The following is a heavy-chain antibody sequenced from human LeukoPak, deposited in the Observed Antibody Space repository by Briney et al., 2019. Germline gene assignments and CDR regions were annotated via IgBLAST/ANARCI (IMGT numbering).Heavy chain of an antibody. J-gene: IGHJ6*04. CDR1: GFSFSSYE. CDR3: ARDGTPIYSSGWVYMDV. Sequence: PGGSLRLSCAASGFSFSSYEMNWVCQAPGKGLEWISYISASGSLTHYADSVEGRFTISRDNAKNSLYLQMNNLRGEDTGLYCCARDGTPIYSSGWVYMDVWGKGTTVTISS. CDR2: ISASGSLT. V-gene: IGHV3-48*03. D-gene: IGHD6-25*01.